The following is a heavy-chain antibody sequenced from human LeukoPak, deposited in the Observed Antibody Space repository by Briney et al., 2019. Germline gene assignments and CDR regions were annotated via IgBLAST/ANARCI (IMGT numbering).Heavy chain of an antibody. J-gene: IGHJ4*02. CDR2: IWYDGSNK. CDR1: GFTFSTYG. V-gene: IGHV3-33*01. Sequence: GGSLRLSCAASGFTFSTYGMHWVRQAPGKGLEWLTDIWYDGSNKYYTDSVKGRFTISRDNSKNTLYLQMSSLRAEDTAVYYCARDSNSYGSGATIDYWGQGTLVTVSS. CDR3: ARDSNSYGSGATIDY. D-gene: IGHD3-10*01.